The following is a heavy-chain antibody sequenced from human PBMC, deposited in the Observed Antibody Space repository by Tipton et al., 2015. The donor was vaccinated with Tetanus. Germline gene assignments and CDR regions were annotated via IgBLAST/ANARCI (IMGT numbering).Heavy chain of an antibody. CDR3: TRANHEFPKKGPFDS. V-gene: IGHV4-61*08. CDR1: GASLRSGDYN. Sequence: GLVKPSETLSLTCSVSGASLRSGDYNWSWIRQPPGKGLEWLAYISDSGLSNSNYFLKSRITISRDTSRNQFSLKPTSVTAADTAVYYCTRANHEFPKKGPFDSWGQGTLVIVS. J-gene: IGHJ4*02. CDR2: ISDSGLS. D-gene: IGHD3-10*01.